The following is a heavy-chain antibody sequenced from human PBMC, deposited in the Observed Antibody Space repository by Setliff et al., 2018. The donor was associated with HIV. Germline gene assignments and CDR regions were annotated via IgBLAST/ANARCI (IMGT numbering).Heavy chain of an antibody. V-gene: IGHV4-59*01. D-gene: IGHD3-10*01. CDR2: IYYNGRP. Sequence: KTSETLSLTCTVSGDSISSYYWSWIRQPPGKGLEWIGYIYYNGRPNYNPSLKSRVTMSVDTPKNQFSLKLSSVTAADTAVYYCARKHLFNVFDYWGQGALVTVSS. CDR1: GDSISSYY. CDR3: ARKHLFNVFDY. J-gene: IGHJ4*02.